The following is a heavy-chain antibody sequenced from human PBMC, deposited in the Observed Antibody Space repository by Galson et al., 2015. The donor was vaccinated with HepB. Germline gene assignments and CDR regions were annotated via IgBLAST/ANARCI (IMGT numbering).Heavy chain of an antibody. CDR3: AADASYYYDSSGYAVGDAFDI. CDR1: GFTFTSSA. D-gene: IGHD3-22*01. J-gene: IGHJ3*02. Sequence: SVKVSCKASGFTFTSSAVQWVRQARGQRLEWIGWIVVGSGNTNYAQKFQERVTITRDMSTSTAYMELSSLRSEDTAVYYCAADASYYYDSSGYAVGDAFDIWGQGTMVTASS. V-gene: IGHV1-58*01. CDR2: IVVGSGNT.